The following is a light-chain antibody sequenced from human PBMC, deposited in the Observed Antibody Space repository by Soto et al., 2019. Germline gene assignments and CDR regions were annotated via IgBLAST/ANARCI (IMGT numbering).Light chain of an antibody. CDR1: NSDVGDYNY. J-gene: IGLJ1*01. CDR2: DVS. V-gene: IGLV2-11*01. Sequence: SXPRPMSGSPGQSVALSLPGNNSDVGDYNYVSWYQQHPGKAPKVMIYDVSKRPSGVPDRFSGSKSGNTASPTISGLQAEDEADYYCCSYAGSPYVFGTGTKVTVL. CDR3: CSYAGSPYV.